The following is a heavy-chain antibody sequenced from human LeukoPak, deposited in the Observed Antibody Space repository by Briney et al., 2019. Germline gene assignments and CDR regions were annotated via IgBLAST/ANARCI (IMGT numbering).Heavy chain of an antibody. CDR3: AKEFQGSIAAIPGYFDY. D-gene: IGHD6-13*01. CDR2: INPSGGST. Sequence: ASVKVSCKASGYTFTSYYMHWVRQAPGQGLEWMGIINPSGGSTSYAQKFQGRVTMTRDMSTSTVYMELSSLRAEDTAVYYCAKEFQGSIAAIPGYFDYWGQGTLVTVSS. CDR1: GYTFTSYY. J-gene: IGHJ4*02. V-gene: IGHV1-46*01.